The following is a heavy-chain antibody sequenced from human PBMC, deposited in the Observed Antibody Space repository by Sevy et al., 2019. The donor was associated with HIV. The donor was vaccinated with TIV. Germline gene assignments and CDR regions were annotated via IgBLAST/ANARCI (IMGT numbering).Heavy chain of an antibody. Sequence: GGSLRLSCAASGFPFSNYAMSWVRQAPGKGLEWVSTLIGGGSRRYYADSVTGRFIISRDNSRNTLYLQMNSLRAEDTAIYYCAKRRVQSGLSGGGANCCMDVCGRGTTVTVSS. D-gene: IGHD2-8*02. CDR3: AKRRVQSGLSGGGANCCMDV. CDR2: LIGGGSRR. CDR1: GFPFSNYA. V-gene: IGHV3-23*01. J-gene: IGHJ6*02.